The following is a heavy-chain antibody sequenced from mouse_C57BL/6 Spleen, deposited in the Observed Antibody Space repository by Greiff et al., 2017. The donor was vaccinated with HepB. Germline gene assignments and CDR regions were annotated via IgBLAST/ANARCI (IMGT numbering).Heavy chain of an antibody. Sequence: QVQLQQSGPGLVAPSQRLSITCTVSGFSLTSYGVSWVRQPPGKGLEWLGVIWGDGSTNYHSALISRLSISKDNSKSQVFLKLNSLQTDDTATYYCAKMGVDDYDRGFAYWGQGTLVTVSA. CDR1: GFSLTSYG. CDR3: AKMGVDDYDRGFAY. J-gene: IGHJ3*01. CDR2: IWGDGST. D-gene: IGHD2-4*01. V-gene: IGHV2-3*01.